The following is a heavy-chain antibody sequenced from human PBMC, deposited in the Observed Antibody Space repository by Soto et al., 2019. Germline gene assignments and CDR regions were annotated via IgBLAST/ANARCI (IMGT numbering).Heavy chain of an antibody. CDR3: ARDRNPRGGPNWFDP. D-gene: IGHD3-10*01. V-gene: IGHV1-69*13. Sequence: GASVKVSCKASGGTFSSYAISWVRQAPGQGLEWMGGIIPIFGTANYAQKFQGRVTITADESTSTAYMELSSLRSEDTAVYYCARDRNPRGGPNWFDPWGQGTLVTVSS. J-gene: IGHJ5*02. CDR1: GGTFSSYA. CDR2: IIPIFGTA.